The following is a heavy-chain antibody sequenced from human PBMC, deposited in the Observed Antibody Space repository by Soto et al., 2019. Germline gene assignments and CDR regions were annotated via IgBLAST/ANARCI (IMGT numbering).Heavy chain of an antibody. CDR2: IFYSGST. CDR1: GGSISTSRSY. Sequence: QLQLLESGPGLVKASETLSLTCNVSGGSISTSRSYWAWIRQPPGKGLEWLANIFYSGSTYYNPSLPSRVTVSVDTSKNEFSLKLRSVTAAETAVYYCARQPPTGDTDLWFDPWGQGTLVTVSS. V-gene: IGHV4-39*01. D-gene: IGHD2-21*01. J-gene: IGHJ5*02. CDR3: ARQPPTGDTDLWFDP.